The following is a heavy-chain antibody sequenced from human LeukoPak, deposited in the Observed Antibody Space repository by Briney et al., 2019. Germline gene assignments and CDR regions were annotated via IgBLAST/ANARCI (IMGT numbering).Heavy chain of an antibody. CDR2: IYYSGST. Sequence: SETLSLTCTVSGGSFSSGDYYWSWIRQPPGKGLEWIGYIYYSGSTYYNPSLRSRVTVSVDTSKKHFSLRLSSVTAADTAVYYCARDSGLELLDYWGQGTLVTVSS. CDR1: GGSFSSGDYY. CDR3: ARDSGLELLDY. V-gene: IGHV4-30-4*02. J-gene: IGHJ4*02. D-gene: IGHD1-7*01.